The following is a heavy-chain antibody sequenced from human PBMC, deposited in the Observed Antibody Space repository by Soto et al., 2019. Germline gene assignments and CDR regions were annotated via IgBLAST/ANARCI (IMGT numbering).Heavy chain of an antibody. J-gene: IGHJ6*03. V-gene: IGHV4-59*08. CDR2: IHYSGNT. CDR3: ARLLRPSDSERYYMDV. D-gene: IGHD2-15*01. CDR1: GGSITTYY. Sequence: QVQLQESGPGLVKPSETLSLICTVSGGSITTYYWSWIRQPPGKGLEWIGYIHYSGNTDYNPSLKSRLNTSLDRSKNQLTLNLSSVTAADTAVYSCARLLRPSDSERYYMDVWGKGTTVTVSS.